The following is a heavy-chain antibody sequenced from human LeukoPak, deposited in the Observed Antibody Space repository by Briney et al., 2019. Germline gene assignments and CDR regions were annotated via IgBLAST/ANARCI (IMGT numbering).Heavy chain of an antibody. Sequence: SETLSLTCTVSGGSISSYYWGWIRQPPGKGLEWIGSIYYSGSTYYNPSLKSRVTISVDTSKNQFSLKLSSVTAADTAVYYCATERTYYYNSSGYFVGPDWGQGTLVTVSS. CDR2: IYYSGST. D-gene: IGHD3-22*01. CDR3: ATERTYYYNSSGYFVGPD. CDR1: GGSISSYY. V-gene: IGHV4-39*02. J-gene: IGHJ4*02.